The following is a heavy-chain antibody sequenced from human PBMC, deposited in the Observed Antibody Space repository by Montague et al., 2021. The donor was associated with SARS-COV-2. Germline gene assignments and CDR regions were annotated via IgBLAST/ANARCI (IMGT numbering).Heavy chain of an antibody. J-gene: IGHJ3*02. V-gene: IGHV4-59*01. D-gene: IGHD3-3*01. CDR3: ARDQAAKISFKGAFDI. CDR2: IYYCGTT. Sequence: SETLSLTCTVSGGSISSYYWNWIRETPGKGLEWIGYIYYCGTTNYNPSLKSRVTISLDTPKNQFSLNLNSVTAADTAIYYCARDQAAKISFKGAFDIWGQGRMVTVSS. CDR1: GGSISSYY.